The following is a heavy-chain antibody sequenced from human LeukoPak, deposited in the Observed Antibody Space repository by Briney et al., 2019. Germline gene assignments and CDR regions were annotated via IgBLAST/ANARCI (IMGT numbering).Heavy chain of an antibody. CDR3: ARGARGYYYYGMDV. CDR1: GASISSGSYY. D-gene: IGHD3-10*01. V-gene: IGHV4-61*02. J-gene: IGHJ6*02. CDR2: IYTSGST. Sequence: SETLSLTCTVSGASISSGSYYWGWIRQPAGKGLEWIGRIYTSGSTNYNPSLKSRVTISVDTSKTQFSLKLSSVTAADTAVYYCARGARGYYYYGMDVWGQGTTVTVSS.